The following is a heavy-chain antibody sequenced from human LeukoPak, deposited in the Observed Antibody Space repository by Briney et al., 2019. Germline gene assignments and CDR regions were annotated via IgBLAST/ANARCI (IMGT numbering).Heavy chain of an antibody. V-gene: IGHV3-23*01. CDR3: VKGPRPDITVAHTVEN. Sequence: PGGSLTLSCAASGFIFSNYAMSWVRQVPGRGLEWVSTISSRGDSTYVADSVKGRFTTSRDNSKNSLYLQMNTVRAEDTAVYYCVKGPRPDITVAHTVENWGQGTLVTVSS. J-gene: IGHJ4*02. CDR1: GFIFSNYA. D-gene: IGHD6-19*01. CDR2: ISSRGDST.